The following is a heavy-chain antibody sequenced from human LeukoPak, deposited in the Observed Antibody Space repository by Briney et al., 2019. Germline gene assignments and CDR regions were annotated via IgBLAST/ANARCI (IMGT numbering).Heavy chain of an antibody. J-gene: IGHJ3*02. CDR3: ARGRPPYSSSWWGRGAFDI. Sequence: GASVKVSCKASGYTFTGYYMHWVRQAPGQGLEWMGWINPNSGGTNYAQKFQGRVTMTRDTSISTAYMELSRLRSDDTAVYYCARGRPPYSSSWWGRGAFDIWGQGTMVTVSS. D-gene: IGHD6-13*01. V-gene: IGHV1-2*02. CDR2: INPNSGGT. CDR1: GYTFTGYY.